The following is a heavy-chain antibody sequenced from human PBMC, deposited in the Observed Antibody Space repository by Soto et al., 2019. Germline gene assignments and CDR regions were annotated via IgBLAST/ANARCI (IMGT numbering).Heavy chain of an antibody. Sequence: QVQLVESGGGVVQPGGSLRLSCAASGFTFSTSAMHWVRQAPGKGLEWVALISYHGSNKYYADYVEGRFTISRDNSKNTVYLQMNSLRAEDTAAYYCARDSTKYADYWGQGTLVTVSS. CDR3: ARDSTKYADY. CDR2: ISYHGSNK. V-gene: IGHV3-30-3*01. D-gene: IGHD2-8*01. CDR1: GFTFSTSA. J-gene: IGHJ4*02.